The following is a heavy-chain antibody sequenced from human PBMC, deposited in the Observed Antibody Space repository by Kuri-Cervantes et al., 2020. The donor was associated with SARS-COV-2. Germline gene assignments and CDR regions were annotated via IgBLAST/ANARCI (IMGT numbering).Heavy chain of an antibody. V-gene: IGHV4-30-4*08. J-gene: IGHJ4*02. D-gene: IGHD5/OR15-5a*01. Sequence: SETLSLTCTVSGGSISSGDYYWSWIRQPPGKGLEWIGYIYYSGSTYYNPSLKSRVTISVDTSKNQFSLKLRSVTAADTAVYYCARLPRYSTLESSPDYWGQGTLVTVSS. CDR2: IYYSGST. CDR1: GGSISSGDYY. CDR3: ARLPRYSTLESSPDY.